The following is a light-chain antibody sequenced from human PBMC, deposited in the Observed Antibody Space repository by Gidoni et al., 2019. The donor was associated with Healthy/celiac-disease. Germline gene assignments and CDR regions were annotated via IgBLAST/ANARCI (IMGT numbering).Light chain of an antibody. CDR1: QSISSY. CDR3: QQSYSTPRT. CDR2: AAS. Sequence: DIQMTQSPPSLSASVGDRVTTTCRASQSISSYLTWYQQKPGQAPKLLIYAASSLPSGVPSRFSGSGSGTDFTLTISSLQPEDFATYYCQQSYSTPRTFGQGTKLEIK. J-gene: IGKJ2*01. V-gene: IGKV1-39*01.